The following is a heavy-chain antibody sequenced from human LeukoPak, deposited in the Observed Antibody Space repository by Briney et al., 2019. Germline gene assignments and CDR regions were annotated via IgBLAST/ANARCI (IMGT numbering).Heavy chain of an antibody. CDR2: IRYDGTNK. CDR1: GFTFSSCG. V-gene: IGHV3-30*02. Sequence: KSGGSLRLSSAASGFTFSSCGMHWVRQAPGKGLEWVAFIRYDGTNKYYADSVKGRFTISRDNSKNTLYLQMNSLRAEDTAVFYCAKDLWYFDNTGYRYSFDYWGQGTLVTVSS. J-gene: IGHJ4*02. D-gene: IGHD3-22*01. CDR3: AKDLWYFDNTGYRYSFDY.